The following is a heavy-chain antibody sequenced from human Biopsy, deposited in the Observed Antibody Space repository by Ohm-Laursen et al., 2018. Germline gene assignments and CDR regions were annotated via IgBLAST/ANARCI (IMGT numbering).Heavy chain of an antibody. CDR3: TRAGGGKIYGL. CDR2: FHYSGNT. CDR1: GVSINTGGYY. J-gene: IGHJ4*02. D-gene: IGHD3-16*01. Sequence: TLSLTCTVSGVSINTGGYYWTWIRQHPGTGLEWIGYFHYSGNTLYNPSLKSRLTISVDTSRNQFSLKLTSVTAADTALYYCTRAGGGKIYGLWGQGTLVTVSS. V-gene: IGHV4-31*03.